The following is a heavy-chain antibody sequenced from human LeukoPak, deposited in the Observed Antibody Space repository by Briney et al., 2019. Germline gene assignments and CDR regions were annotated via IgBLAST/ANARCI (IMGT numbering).Heavy chain of an antibody. Sequence: GGSLRLSCAASGFTFSSYSMNWVRQAPGKGLEWISYISSSSSTIYYADSVKGRFTISRDNAKNSLYLQMNSLRAEDTAVYYCARDLQLQIWGQGTLVTVSS. CDR2: ISSSSSTI. D-gene: IGHD2-2*01. V-gene: IGHV3-48*01. CDR1: GFTFSSYS. CDR3: ARDLQLQI. J-gene: IGHJ4*02.